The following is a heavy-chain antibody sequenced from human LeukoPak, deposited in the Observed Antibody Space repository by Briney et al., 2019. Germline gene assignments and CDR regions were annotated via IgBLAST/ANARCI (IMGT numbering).Heavy chain of an antibody. CDR3: ASLKAGSGSEDY. CDR2: INWNGGST. Sequence: PGGSLRLSCAASGFTFDDYGMSWVRQAPGKGLEWVSGINWNGGSTGYADSVKGRFTISRDNAKNSLYLQMNSPRAEDTALYYCASLKAGSGSEDYWGQGTLVTVSS. D-gene: IGHD3-22*01. J-gene: IGHJ4*02. V-gene: IGHV3-20*04. CDR1: GFTFDDYG.